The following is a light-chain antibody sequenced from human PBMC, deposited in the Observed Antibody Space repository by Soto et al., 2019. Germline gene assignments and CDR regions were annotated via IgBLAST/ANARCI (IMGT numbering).Light chain of an antibody. CDR3: QQLKSYPLS. Sequence: DIQLTQSPSFLSASVGDRVTITCRTSQDISSYLAWYQQKPGKAPQILISAASNLQSRVPSRFSGSGSGTEFTLTISSLQPEDFATYYCQQLKSYPLSFGGGTKVEI. V-gene: IGKV1-9*01. CDR1: QDISSY. J-gene: IGKJ4*01. CDR2: AAS.